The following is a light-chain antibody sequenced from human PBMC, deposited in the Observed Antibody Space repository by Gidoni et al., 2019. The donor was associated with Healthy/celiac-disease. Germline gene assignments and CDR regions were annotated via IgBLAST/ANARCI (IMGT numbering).Light chain of an antibody. J-gene: IGKJ4*01. CDR3: QQYNSYLLT. V-gene: IGKV1-5*03. CDR1: QSISSW. Sequence: DIQMTQSPSTLSASVGDRVTITCRASQSISSWLAWYQQKPGKAPKLLIYKESSLESGVPSRFSGSGSGTEFTLTISSLQPDDFATYYCQQYNSYLLTFGGXTKVEIK. CDR2: KES.